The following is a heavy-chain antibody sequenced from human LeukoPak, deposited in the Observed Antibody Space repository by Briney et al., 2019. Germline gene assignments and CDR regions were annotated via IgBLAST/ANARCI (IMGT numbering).Heavy chain of an antibody. V-gene: IGHV4-34*01. J-gene: IGHJ4*02. CDR2: VNRWGST. D-gene: IGHD3-10*01. CDR1: GGSFSLYH. Sequence: SETLSLTCAVYGGSFSLYHWSWIRQSPGKGLEWIGEVNRWGSTNYNPSLESRVTISVDTSKNQFSLKLSSVTAADTAVYYCARGGFGRNNYYGSGSYYNSAKPLGYWGQGTLVTVSS. CDR3: ARGGFGRNNYYGSGSYYNSAKPLGY.